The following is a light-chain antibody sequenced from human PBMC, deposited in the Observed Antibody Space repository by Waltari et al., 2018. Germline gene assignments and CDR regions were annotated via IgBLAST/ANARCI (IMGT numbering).Light chain of an antibody. J-gene: IGKJ4*01. V-gene: IGKV3-20*01. Sequence: EIVLTQSPGTLSLSPGERAALSCRASQSVTSGYLAWYQRKPGQAPRLLIYGASSRATGVPARFGGSVCGTDFTLTISRLEPEDFAVYYCQQYGSSPLTFGGGTKVEIK. CDR1: QSVTSGY. CDR2: GAS. CDR3: QQYGSSPLT.